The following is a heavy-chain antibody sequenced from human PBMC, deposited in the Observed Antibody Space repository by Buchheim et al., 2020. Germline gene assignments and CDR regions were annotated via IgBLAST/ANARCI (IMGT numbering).Heavy chain of an antibody. CDR2: ISYDGSNK. CDR3: ARDPLRRILYWWQPGDAFDI. Sequence: QVQLVESGGGVVQPGRSLRLSCAASGFTFSSYAMHWVRQAPGKGLEWVAVISYDGSNKYYADSVKGRLTISRDNSKNTLYLQMNSLRAEDTAVYYCARDPLRRILYWWQPGDAFDIWGQGT. D-gene: IGHD2-8*02. V-gene: IGHV3-30*04. J-gene: IGHJ3*02. CDR1: GFTFSSYA.